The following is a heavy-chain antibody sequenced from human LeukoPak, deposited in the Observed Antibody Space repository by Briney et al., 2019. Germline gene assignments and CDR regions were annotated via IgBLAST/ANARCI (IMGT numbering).Heavy chain of an antibody. CDR1: GFTFDDYA. J-gene: IGHJ4*02. CDR3: AKDPRGLPTFDD. Sequence: GGSLRLSCAASGFTFDDYAMHWVRQAPGKGLEWVSGISGSGYSTYYADSVKGRFTISRDNSKNTLYLQMNSLRAEDTAVYYCAKDPRGLPTFDDWGQGTLVTVSS. CDR2: ISGSGYST. D-gene: IGHD4-11*01. V-gene: IGHV3-23*01.